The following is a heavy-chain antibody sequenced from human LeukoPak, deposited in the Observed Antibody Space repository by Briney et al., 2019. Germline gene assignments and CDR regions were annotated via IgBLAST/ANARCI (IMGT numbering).Heavy chain of an antibody. J-gene: IGHJ4*02. CDR1: GYTFTSYG. CDR2: ISAYNGNT. V-gene: IGHV1-18*01. Sequence: ASVKVSCKASGYTFTSYGISWVRQAPGQGLEWMGWISAYNGNTNYAQKLQGRVTMTTDTSTSTAYMELRSLRSGDTAVYYCASANPGYSSGPVDYWGQGTLVTVSS. CDR3: ASANPGYSSGPVDY. D-gene: IGHD6-19*01.